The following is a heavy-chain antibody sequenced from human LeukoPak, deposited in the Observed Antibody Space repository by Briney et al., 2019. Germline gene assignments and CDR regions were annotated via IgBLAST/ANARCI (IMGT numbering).Heavy chain of an antibody. V-gene: IGHV3-7*03. Sequence: PGGSLRLSCVASGFTFSNYWMNWVRQAPGKGLEWVANIKPDGGEQYYVDSVKGRFTISRDNAENSLYLQLSSLRAEDTAVYYCARGGWELGVYFDYWGQGTLVTVSS. J-gene: IGHJ4*02. CDR2: IKPDGGEQ. CDR1: GFTFSNYW. D-gene: IGHD1-26*01. CDR3: ARGGWELGVYFDY.